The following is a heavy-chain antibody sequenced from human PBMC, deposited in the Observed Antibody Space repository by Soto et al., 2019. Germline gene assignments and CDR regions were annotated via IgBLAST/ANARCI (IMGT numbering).Heavy chain of an antibody. V-gene: IGHV3-11*01. CDR1: GFSFSDYY. D-gene: IGHD6-13*01. CDR2: ISVGGDST. J-gene: IGHJ4*02. CDR3: ARDYSSSWSDY. Sequence: GGSLRLSCVATGFSFSDYYMSWIRQAPGKGLEWVSSISVGGDSTYYADSVKGQFIVSRDNAKNSLYLQMNSLRAEDTAVYYCARDYSSSWSDYWGQGTLVTVSS.